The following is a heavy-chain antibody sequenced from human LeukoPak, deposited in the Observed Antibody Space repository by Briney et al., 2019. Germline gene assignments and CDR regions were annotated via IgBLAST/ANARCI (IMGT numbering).Heavy chain of an antibody. CDR3: ARDWGQLPDY. J-gene: IGHJ4*02. D-gene: IGHD2-2*01. CDR1: GFTFSSYW. CDR2: INTDGSRT. Sequence: GGSLRLSCAASGFTFSSYWIHWVRQAPGKGLVWVSRINTDGSRTTYADTVKGRFTISRDNSKNTLYLQMNSLRAEDTAVYHCARDWGQLPDYWGQGTLVTVSS. V-gene: IGHV3-74*01.